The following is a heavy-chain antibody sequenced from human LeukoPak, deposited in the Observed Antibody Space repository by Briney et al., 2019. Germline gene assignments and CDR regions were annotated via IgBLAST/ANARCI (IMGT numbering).Heavy chain of an antibody. J-gene: IGHJ3*02. CDR1: GFTFSSYA. Sequence: GGSLRLSCAASGFTFSSYAMHWVRQAPGKGLEYVSAISRNGGSTYYANSVKGRFTISRDNSKNTLYLQMGSLRAEDMAVYYSAREKDGYNIRDAFDIWGQGTMVPVSS. CDR3: AREKDGYNIRDAFDI. D-gene: IGHD5-24*01. CDR2: ISRNGGST. V-gene: IGHV3-64*01.